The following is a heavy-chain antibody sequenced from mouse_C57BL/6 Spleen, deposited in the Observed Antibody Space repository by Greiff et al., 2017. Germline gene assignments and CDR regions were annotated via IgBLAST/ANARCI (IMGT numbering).Heavy chain of an antibody. J-gene: IGHJ1*03. V-gene: IGHV3-6*01. CDR1: GYSITSGYY. CDR3: ARRYASFDV. D-gene: IGHD2-14*01. Sequence: EVKLMESGPGLVKPSQSLSLTCSVTGYSITSGYYWNWIRQFPGNKLEWMGYISYDGSHNYNPSLKNRISITRDTSKNQFVLKLNSVTTEDTATYYCARRYASFDVWGTGTTVTVSS. CDR2: ISYDGSH.